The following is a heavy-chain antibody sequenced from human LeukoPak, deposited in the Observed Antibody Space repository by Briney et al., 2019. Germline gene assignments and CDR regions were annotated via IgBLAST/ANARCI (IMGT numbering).Heavy chain of an antibody. CDR3: ARSGTYQHSSSYDY. D-gene: IGHD6-13*01. V-gene: IGHV4-34*01. J-gene: IGHJ4*02. CDR1: GESFDGYS. Sequence: SETLSLTCAIYGESFDGYSWSWIRQSPGKGLEWIGEINLGGSTNYNPSLKSRVNILIDPSKKQFSLKLSSVSAADTAVYYCARSGTYQHSSSYDYWGQGTLVTVSS. CDR2: INLGGST.